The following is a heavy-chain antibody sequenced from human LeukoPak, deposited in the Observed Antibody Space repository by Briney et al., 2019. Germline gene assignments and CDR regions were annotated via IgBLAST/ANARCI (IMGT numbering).Heavy chain of an antibody. J-gene: IGHJ6*02. D-gene: IGHD3-3*01. CDR3: AKDITYYDFWSGYSPDYYYGMDV. CDR2: ISGSGGST. Sequence: GGSLRLSCAVSGLAFSGYAMSWVRHAPGKGLEWVSFISGSGGSTYYADSVKGRFTVSRDNSKNTLYLQMNSLRAEDTAVYYCAKDITYYDFWSGYSPDYYYGMDVWGQGTTVTVSS. V-gene: IGHV3-23*01. CDR1: GLAFSGYA.